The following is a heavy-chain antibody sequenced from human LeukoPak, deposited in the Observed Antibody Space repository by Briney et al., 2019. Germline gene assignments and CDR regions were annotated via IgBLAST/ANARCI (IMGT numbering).Heavy chain of an antibody. J-gene: IGHJ3*02. Sequence: ASVKVSCKASGYTFTSYGISWVRQAPGQGLEWMGWISAYNGNTNYAQKLQGRVTMTTDTSTSTAYMERRSLRSDDTAVYYCARVGMRGYYYGSGSYLDAFDIWGQGTMVTVSS. V-gene: IGHV1-18*01. CDR3: ARVGMRGYYYGSGSYLDAFDI. CDR1: GYTFTSYG. CDR2: ISAYNGNT. D-gene: IGHD3-10*01.